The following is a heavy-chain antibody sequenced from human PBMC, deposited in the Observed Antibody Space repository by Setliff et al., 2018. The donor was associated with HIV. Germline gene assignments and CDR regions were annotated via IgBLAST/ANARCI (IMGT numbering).Heavy chain of an antibody. V-gene: IGHV1-46*01. CDR2: INPSGGST. Sequence: ASVKVSCKASGYTFTSYYMHWVRQAPGQGLEWMGIINPSGGSTSYAQKFQGRVTMTRDTSTSTVYMELSSLRSGDTAVYYCASASRDSSGYLYDAFDIWGQGTMVTVSS. J-gene: IGHJ3*02. CDR1: GYTFTSYY. D-gene: IGHD3-22*01. CDR3: ASASRDSSGYLYDAFDI.